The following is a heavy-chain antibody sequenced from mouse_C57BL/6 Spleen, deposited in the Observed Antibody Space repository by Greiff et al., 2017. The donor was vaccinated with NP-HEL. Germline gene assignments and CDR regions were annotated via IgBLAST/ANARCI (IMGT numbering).Heavy chain of an antibody. CDR3: ARPTARYFDV. D-gene: IGHD1-2*01. J-gene: IGHJ1*03. V-gene: IGHV1-19*01. CDR2: INPYNGGT. CDR1: GYTFTDYY. Sequence: EVQLQQSGPVLVKPGASVKMSCKASGYTFTDYYMNWVKQSHGKSLEWIGVINPYNGGTSYNQKFKGKATLTVDKSSSTAYMELNSLTSEDSAVYYCARPTARYFDVWGTGTTVTVSS.